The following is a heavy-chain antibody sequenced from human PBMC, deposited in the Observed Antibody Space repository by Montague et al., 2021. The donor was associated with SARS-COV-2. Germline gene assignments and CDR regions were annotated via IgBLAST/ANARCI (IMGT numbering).Heavy chain of an antibody. Sequence: SETLSLTCAVYGGSFSDYFWTWIRQPPGKGLEWIGEINHRGTSNYNPSLKSRVSISVDTSKNQFSLYLGSVTAADTAVYYCARGRQHFNMIVVVMTGGEYHFDYWGPGTLVTVSS. D-gene: IGHD3-22*01. V-gene: IGHV4-34*01. CDR3: ARGRQHFNMIVVVMTGGEYHFDY. CDR2: INHRGTS. CDR1: GGSFSDYF. J-gene: IGHJ4*02.